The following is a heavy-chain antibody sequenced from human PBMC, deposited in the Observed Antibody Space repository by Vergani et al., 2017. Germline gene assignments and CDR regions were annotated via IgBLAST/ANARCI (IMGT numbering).Heavy chain of an antibody. CDR2: VYTSGMT. CDR3: AGGXCTNSICGGKVDS. V-gene: IGHV4-61*02. D-gene: IGHD2-8*01. CDR1: GGSINTGAYY. Sequence: QVQLQESGPRLVRPSQTLSLTCTVSGGSINTGAYYWSWIRQPAGKGLEWIGRVYTSGMTNYNPSLKSRVTILVDRSKSQLSLKLTSVTAGDTAVYFCAGGXCTNSICGGKVDSWGQGTLVTVSS. J-gene: IGHJ4*02.